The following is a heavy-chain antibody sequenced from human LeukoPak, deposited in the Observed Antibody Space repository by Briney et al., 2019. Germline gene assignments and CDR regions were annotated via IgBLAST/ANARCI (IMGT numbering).Heavy chain of an antibody. V-gene: IGHV3-7*01. J-gene: IGHJ4*02. CDR1: GFTFSSYW. CDR3: ARDLVMAVWSYDY. CDR2: IKQDGSEK. D-gene: IGHD2-21*01. Sequence: RGSLRLSCAASGFTFSSYWMTWVRQAPGKGLEWVANIKQDGSEKYYVASVKGRFTISRDNAKNSLYLQMNSLRAEDTAVYYCARDLVMAVWSYDYWGQGTLVTVSS.